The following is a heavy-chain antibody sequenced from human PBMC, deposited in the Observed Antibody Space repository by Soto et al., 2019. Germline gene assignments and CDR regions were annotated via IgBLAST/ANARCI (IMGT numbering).Heavy chain of an antibody. Sequence: SVKVSWKASGGTFSSYAISWVRQAPGQGLEWMGGIIPIFGTANYAQKFQGRVTITADESTSTAYMELSSLRSEDTAVYYCARDNWNYPYFDYWGQGTLVTVSS. J-gene: IGHJ4*02. CDR2: IIPIFGTA. D-gene: IGHD1-7*01. CDR3: ARDNWNYPYFDY. CDR1: GGTFSSYA. V-gene: IGHV1-69*13.